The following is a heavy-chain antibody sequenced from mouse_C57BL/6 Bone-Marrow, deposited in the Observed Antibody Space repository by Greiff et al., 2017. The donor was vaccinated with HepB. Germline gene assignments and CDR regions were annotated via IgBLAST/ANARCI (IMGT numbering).Heavy chain of an antibody. Sequence: VQLQQSGPVLVKPGASVKMSCKASGYTFTDYYMNWVKQSHGKSLEWIGVINPYNGGTSYNQKFKGKATLTVDKSSSTAYMELNSLTSEDSAVYYCARRNYGSSSGYFDYWGQGTTLTVS. CDR1: GYTFTDYY. V-gene: IGHV1-19*01. CDR3: ARRNYGSSSGYFDY. D-gene: IGHD1-1*01. J-gene: IGHJ2*01. CDR2: INPYNGGT.